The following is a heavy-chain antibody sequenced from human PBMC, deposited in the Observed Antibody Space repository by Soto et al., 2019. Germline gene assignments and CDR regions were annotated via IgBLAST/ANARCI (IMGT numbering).Heavy chain of an antibody. V-gene: IGHV3-53*01. D-gene: IGHD1-26*01. CDR3: AKGDGFILAV. CDR1: GFTVNSNY. CDR2: TNTGGTT. J-gene: IGHJ6*02. Sequence: GGGLIQPGGSLRLSCAASGFTVNSNYMSWVRQAPGEGLQWVSITNTGGTTYYADSVKGRFTVSRDNSKNTLYLQMNSLRAEDTAVYYCAKGDGFILAVWGQGTTVSVPS.